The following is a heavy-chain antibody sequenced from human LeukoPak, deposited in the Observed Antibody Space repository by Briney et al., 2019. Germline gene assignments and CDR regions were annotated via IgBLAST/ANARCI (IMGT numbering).Heavy chain of an antibody. J-gene: IGHJ4*02. D-gene: IGHD1-7*01. CDR2: FDPEDGET. V-gene: IGHV1-24*01. CDR3: ATAFSHLELRDY. Sequence: SVKVSCKVSGYTLTELSMHWVRQAPGKGLEWMGGFDPEDGETIYAQKFQGRVTMTEDTSTDTAYMELSSLRSEDTAVYYCATAFSHLELRDYWGQGTLVTVSS. CDR1: GYTLTELS.